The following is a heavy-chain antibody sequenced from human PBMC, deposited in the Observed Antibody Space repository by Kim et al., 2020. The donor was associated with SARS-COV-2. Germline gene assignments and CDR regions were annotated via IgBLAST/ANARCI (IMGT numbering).Heavy chain of an antibody. D-gene: IGHD1-26*01. Sequence: GTTEYDASVTGRLTISRDDSKSIAYLQMNSLKPEDTAVYYCTRGWELPGYWGQGTLVTVSS. CDR3: TRGWELPGY. CDR2: GTT. J-gene: IGHJ4*02. V-gene: IGHV3-49*02.